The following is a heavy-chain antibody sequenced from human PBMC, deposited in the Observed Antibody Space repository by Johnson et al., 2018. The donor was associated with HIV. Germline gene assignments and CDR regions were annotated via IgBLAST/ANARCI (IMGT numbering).Heavy chain of an antibody. CDR1: GFTFSSYA. CDR3: TRDTYIHRVTVTESAFDI. D-gene: IGHD4-11*01. V-gene: IGHV3-30*04. Sequence: QVQLVESGGGVVQPGRSLILSCAASGFTFSSYAMHWVRQAPGDRLERLTTINKDGGEEYYADSVKGRFTISRDNAKKSLYLQMNSLRAEDTALYYCTRDTYIHRVTVTESAFDIWGQGTMVTVSS. J-gene: IGHJ3*02. CDR2: INKDGGEE.